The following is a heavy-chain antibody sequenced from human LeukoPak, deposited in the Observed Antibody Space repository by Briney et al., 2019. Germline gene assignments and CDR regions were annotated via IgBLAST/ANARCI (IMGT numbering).Heavy chain of an antibody. V-gene: IGHV1-24*01. J-gene: IGHJ3*02. CDR3: AAERGLHGFDI. CDR2: FNPEDGKI. CDR1: GYTLTKLY. Sequence: ASVKVSCKVSGYTLTKLYIHWVRQVPGKGLEWMGGFNPEDGKIILAQRFQGRVTMTEDTPADTAYMELKSLRSEDTAVYFCAAERGLHGFDIWGQGTLVTVSS.